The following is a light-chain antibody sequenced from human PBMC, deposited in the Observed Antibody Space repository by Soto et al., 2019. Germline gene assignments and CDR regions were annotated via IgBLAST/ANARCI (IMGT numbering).Light chain of an antibody. J-gene: IGKJ5*01. CDR2: DAS. V-gene: IGKV3-11*01. CDR1: QSVSNY. Sequence: EIVLTQSPATLSLSPGERATLSCRASQSVSNYLGWYQQKPGQAPRLLIYDASNRATGIPARFSGSGSGTDFTLTISSLEPEDFAIYYCQQRSNWSSITFDQGTRLDIK. CDR3: QQRSNWSSIT.